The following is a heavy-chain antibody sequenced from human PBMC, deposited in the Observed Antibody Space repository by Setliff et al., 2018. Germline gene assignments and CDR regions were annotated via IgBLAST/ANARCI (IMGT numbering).Heavy chain of an antibody. CDR3: ARDRRIVGARHAFDV. D-gene: IGHD1-26*01. V-gene: IGHV4-31*03. Sequence: PSETLSLTCTVSGGSISSGGYYWSWIRQHPGKGLEWIGYIYYSGSTYYNPSLKSRVTISVDTSKNQFSLKLSSVTAVDTAVYYCARDRRIVGARHAFDVWGQGTMVTVSS. CDR1: GGSISSGGYY. CDR2: IYYSGST. J-gene: IGHJ3*01.